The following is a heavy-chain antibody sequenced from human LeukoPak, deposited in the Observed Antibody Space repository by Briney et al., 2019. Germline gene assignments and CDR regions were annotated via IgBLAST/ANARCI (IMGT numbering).Heavy chain of an antibody. Sequence: GGSLRLSCAASRFTFSNAWMSWVRQAPGKGLEWLGRIKSKIDGGTTDYAAPVKGRFTISRDDSKNTLYLQMNSLKTEDTAVYYCTTDLLINYYDSSGYYSRDYWGQGILVTVSS. D-gene: IGHD3-22*01. CDR3: TTDLLINYYDSSGYYSRDY. CDR1: RFTFSNAW. V-gene: IGHV3-15*01. CDR2: IKSKIDGGTT. J-gene: IGHJ4*02.